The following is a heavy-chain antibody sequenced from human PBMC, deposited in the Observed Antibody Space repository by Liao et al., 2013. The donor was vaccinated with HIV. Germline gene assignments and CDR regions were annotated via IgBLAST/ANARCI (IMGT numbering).Heavy chain of an antibody. V-gene: IGHV4-59*12. Sequence: QVQLQESGPGPVKPSETLSLTCTVSGDSMRTYYWSWIRQPPGKGLEWIGYIYYSGSTNYNPSLKSRVTMSVDMSKNQFSLKLSSVTAADTAVYYCARDVGHYDFWSGYYSHSRFDPWGQGTLVTVSS. CDR1: GDSMRTYY. CDR3: ARDVGHYDFWSGYYSHSRFDP. CDR2: IYYSGST. J-gene: IGHJ5*02. D-gene: IGHD3-3*01.